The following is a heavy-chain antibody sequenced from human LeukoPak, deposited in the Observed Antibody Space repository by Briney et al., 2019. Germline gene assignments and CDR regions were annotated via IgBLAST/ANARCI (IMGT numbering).Heavy chain of an antibody. CDR2: IFYTGST. J-gene: IGHJ4*02. CDR3: ARAPYSSSSARRIDY. Sequence: SETLSLTCTVSGGSISSYFWSWIRQPPGKGLEWIGYIFYTGSTNYNPSLKSRVTMSVDTSKNQFSLKLSSVTAADTAVYYCARAPYSSSSARRIDYWGQGTIITVSS. D-gene: IGHD6-6*01. V-gene: IGHV4-59*08. CDR1: GGSISSYF.